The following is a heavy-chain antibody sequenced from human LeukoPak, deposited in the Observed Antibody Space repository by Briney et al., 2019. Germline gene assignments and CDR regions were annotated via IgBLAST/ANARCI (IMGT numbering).Heavy chain of an antibody. V-gene: IGHV3-23*01. D-gene: IGHD5-24*01. CDR2: ISGSGDNT. CDR1: GFTFSSYA. Sequence: GGSLRLSCAASGFTFSSYAMSWVRQAPGKGLEWVSGISGSGDNTYYADSVKGRFTISRDNSKNTLYLQMNSLRAEDTAVYYCAKEGRSLQTYWGQGTLVTVSS. CDR3: AKEGRSLQTY. J-gene: IGHJ4*02.